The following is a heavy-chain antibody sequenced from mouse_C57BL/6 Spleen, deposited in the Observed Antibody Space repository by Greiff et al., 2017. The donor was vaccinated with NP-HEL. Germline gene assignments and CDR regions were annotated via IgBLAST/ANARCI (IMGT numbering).Heavy chain of an antibody. CDR2: IWSGGST. V-gene: IGHV2-2*01. Sequence: QVQLKQSGPGLVQPSQSLSITCTVSGFSLTSYGVHWVRQSPGKGLEWLGVIWSGGSTDYNAAFISRLSTSKDNSKSQVVLKMNSLQADDTAVYYCARDYYGSLGDYWGQGTTLTVSS. D-gene: IGHD1-1*01. CDR1: GFSLTSYG. CDR3: ARDYYGSLGDY. J-gene: IGHJ2*01.